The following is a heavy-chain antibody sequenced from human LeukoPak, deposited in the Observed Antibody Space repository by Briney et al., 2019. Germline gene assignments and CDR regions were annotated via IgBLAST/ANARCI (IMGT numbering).Heavy chain of an antibody. CDR2: IFYTGST. CDR1: GGSISSSSYY. Sequence: PSETLSLTCTVSGGSISSSSYYWGWIRQPPGKGLEWIGNIFYTGSTYYNSSLKSRVTISVDTSKNQFSLKVSSVTAADTAAYYCARRAGFRAFDIWGQGTMVTVPS. V-gene: IGHV4-39*01. CDR3: ARRAGFRAFDI. J-gene: IGHJ3*02.